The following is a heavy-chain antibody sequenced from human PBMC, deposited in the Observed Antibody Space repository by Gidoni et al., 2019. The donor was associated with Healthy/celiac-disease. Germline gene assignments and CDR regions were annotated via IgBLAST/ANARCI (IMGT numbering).Heavy chain of an antibody. Sequence: QVQLVQSGAEVKKPGDSVKVSCKASGYTFTSYGISWVRQAPGQGLEWMGWISAYNGNTNHAQKLQGRVTMTTDTSTSTAYMELRSLRSDDTAVYYCARVVANLYRFDAFDIWGQGTMVTVSS. D-gene: IGHD2-2*02. CDR2: ISAYNGNT. CDR3: ARVVANLYRFDAFDI. J-gene: IGHJ3*02. V-gene: IGHV1-18*01. CDR1: GYTFTSYG.